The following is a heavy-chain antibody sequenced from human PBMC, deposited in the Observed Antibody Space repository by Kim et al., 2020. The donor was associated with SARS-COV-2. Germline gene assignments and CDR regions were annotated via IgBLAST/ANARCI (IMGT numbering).Heavy chain of an antibody. Sequence: GGSLRLSCAASGFIVTKHYLNWVRQAPGKGLEWLSMIHIDGTTYDADTVRGRFTISRETSENTLHLQMNNLRAEDTAIYFCRRGHWGDTPSWGQGTLVTISS. D-gene: IGHD7-27*01. J-gene: IGHJ5*02. CDR3: RRGHWGDTPS. CDR1: GFIVTKHY. CDR2: IHIDGTT. V-gene: IGHV3-53*01.